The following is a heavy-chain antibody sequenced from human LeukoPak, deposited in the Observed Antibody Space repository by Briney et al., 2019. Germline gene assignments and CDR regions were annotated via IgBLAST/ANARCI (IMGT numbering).Heavy chain of an antibody. J-gene: IGHJ4*02. V-gene: IGHV3-21*01. CDR2: ISSSSDYI. Sequence: PGGSLRLSCAASGFTYSSYSMNWVRQAPGKGLEWVSSISSSSDYIYYADSVKGRFTISRDNAKNSLYLQMNSLRAEDTAVYYCARRYSSGWSIDCWGQGTLVTVSS. CDR3: ARRYSSGWSIDC. CDR1: GFTYSSYS. D-gene: IGHD6-19*01.